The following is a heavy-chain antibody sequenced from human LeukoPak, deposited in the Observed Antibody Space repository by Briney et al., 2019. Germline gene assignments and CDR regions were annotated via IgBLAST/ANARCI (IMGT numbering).Heavy chain of an antibody. CDR3: ARPRLDGRGQIFDY. J-gene: IGHJ4*02. V-gene: IGHV1-8*02. CDR2: MNPNSGNT. Sequence: GASVKVSCKASGYTFTSYGISWVRQAPGQGLEWMGWMNPNSGNTGYAQKFQGRVTMTRNTSISTAHMELSSLRSEDTAVYYCARPRLDGRGQIFDYWGQGTLVTVSS. D-gene: IGHD3-10*01. CDR1: GYTFTSYG.